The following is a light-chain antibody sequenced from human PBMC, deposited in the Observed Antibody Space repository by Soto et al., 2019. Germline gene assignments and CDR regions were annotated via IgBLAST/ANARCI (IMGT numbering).Light chain of an antibody. CDR1: HSVSSSY. V-gene: IGKV3-20*01. Sequence: EIVLTQSPGTLSLSPGERATLSCRASHSVSSSYLAWYQQKPGQAPRLLIYGASSRATGIPDRFSGSGSGTNFTLTISRLEPEDFAVYYCHQYDSSPLTFGGGTKVEIK. J-gene: IGKJ4*01. CDR3: HQYDSSPLT. CDR2: GAS.